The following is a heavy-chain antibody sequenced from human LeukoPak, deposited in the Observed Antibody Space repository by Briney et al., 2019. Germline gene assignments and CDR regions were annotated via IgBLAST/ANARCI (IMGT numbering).Heavy chain of an antibody. CDR2: INPNSGGT. CDR1: GGTFSSYY. CDR3: ARDLLTRGGLSFDY. Sequence: ASVKVSCKASGGTFSSYYMHWVRQAPGQGLEWMGWINPNSGGTNYAQKFQGWVTMTRDTSISTAYMELSRLRSDDTAVYYCARDLLTRGGLSFDYWGQGALVTVSS. V-gene: IGHV1-2*04. D-gene: IGHD2/OR15-2a*01. J-gene: IGHJ4*02.